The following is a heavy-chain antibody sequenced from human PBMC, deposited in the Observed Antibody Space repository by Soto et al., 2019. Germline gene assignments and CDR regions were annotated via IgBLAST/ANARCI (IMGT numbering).Heavy chain of an antibody. CDR1: GASIRSSTFY. Sequence: PSETLSLTCTVSGASIRSSTFYWGWIRQPPGKGLESIANIYYDGSTYYNPSLKSRVTVSVDTSKNQFSLKLSSVTAADTAVYYCARHPSDFWFDPWGQGTLVTVSS. CDR3: ARHPSDFWFDP. J-gene: IGHJ5*02. CDR2: IYYDGST. V-gene: IGHV4-39*01. D-gene: IGHD2-21*02.